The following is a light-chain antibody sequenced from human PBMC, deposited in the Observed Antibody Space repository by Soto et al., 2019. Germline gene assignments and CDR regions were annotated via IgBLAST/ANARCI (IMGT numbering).Light chain of an antibody. Sequence: DIQITQSPSTLSSSVGDRVTITCRASQSIDTWLAWHQQKPGQVPKPLISKASSLESGVPSRFSGSGSGTEFTLTISSLQPDDSATYYCQQYNSYRAFGQGTKVDIK. V-gene: IGKV1-5*03. CDR2: KAS. CDR1: QSIDTW. J-gene: IGKJ1*01. CDR3: QQYNSYRA.